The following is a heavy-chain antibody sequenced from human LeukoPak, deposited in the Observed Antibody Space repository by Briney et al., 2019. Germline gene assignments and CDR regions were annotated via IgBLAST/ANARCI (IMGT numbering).Heavy chain of an antibody. V-gene: IGHV3-21*01. CDR3: ASGIVGARNY. J-gene: IGHJ4*02. CDR2: ISSSSSYI. CDR1: GFTFSSYS. Sequence: GGSLRLSCAASGFTFSSYSMNWVRQAPGKGLEWVSSISSSSSYIYYADSVKGRFTISRDNAKNSLYLQMNSLRAEDTAVYYCASGIVGARNYWGQRTLVTVSS. D-gene: IGHD1-26*01.